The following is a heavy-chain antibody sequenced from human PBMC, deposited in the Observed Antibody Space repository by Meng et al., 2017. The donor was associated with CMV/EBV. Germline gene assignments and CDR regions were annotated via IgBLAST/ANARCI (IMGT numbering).Heavy chain of an antibody. Sequence: GESLKISCAASGFTFSSYSMNWVRQAPGKGLEWVSYIISSSSTIYYADSVKGRFTISRDNAKNSLYLQMNSLRAEDTAVYYCARDGGYCTNGVCYPDYWGQGTLVTVSS. J-gene: IGHJ4*02. D-gene: IGHD2-8*01. CDR1: GFTFSSYS. V-gene: IGHV3-48*04. CDR3: ARDGGYCTNGVCYPDY. CDR2: IISSSSTI.